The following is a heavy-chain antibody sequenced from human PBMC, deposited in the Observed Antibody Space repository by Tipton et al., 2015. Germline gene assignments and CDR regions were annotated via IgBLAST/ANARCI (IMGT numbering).Heavy chain of an antibody. Sequence: SLRLSCAASGFTLSSYAMSWVRQAPGKGLEWVSSISDSGGNTYYGDSVKGRFTISRDNSKNTVYLQMNSLKTEDTAVYYCTTGGGTTVTTYYYYGMDVWGQGTTVTVSS. V-gene: IGHV3-23*01. D-gene: IGHD4-17*01. J-gene: IGHJ6*02. CDR3: TTGGGTTVTTYYYYGMDV. CDR1: GFTLSSYA. CDR2: ISDSGGNT.